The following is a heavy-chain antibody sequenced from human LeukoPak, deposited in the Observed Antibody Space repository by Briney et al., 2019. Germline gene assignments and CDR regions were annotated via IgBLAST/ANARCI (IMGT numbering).Heavy chain of an antibody. CDR3: ARAPHDFGSGNNWFDP. J-gene: IGHJ5*02. Sequence: GASVKVSCKASGYTFTSYGISWVRQAPGQGLEWMGWISAYNGNTNYAQKLQGRVTMTTDTSTSTAYMELRSLRSDDTAVYYCARAPHDFGSGNNWFDPWGQGTLVTVSS. CDR1: GYTFTSYG. V-gene: IGHV1-18*01. D-gene: IGHD3-3*01. CDR2: ISAYNGNT.